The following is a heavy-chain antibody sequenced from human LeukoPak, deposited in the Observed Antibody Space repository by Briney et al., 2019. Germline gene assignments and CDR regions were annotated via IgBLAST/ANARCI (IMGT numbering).Heavy chain of an antibody. D-gene: IGHD4-17*01. J-gene: IGHJ4*02. Sequence: GGSLRLSCAASGXIFSDHYVDWVRQAPGKGLQWVGRIRNKANSYTTEYAASVKGRFTISRDDSKNSLYLQLNSLKTEDTAVYYCATSRPYAACDYWGQGTLVTVSS. CDR3: ATSRPYAACDY. CDR1: GXIFSDHY. CDR2: IRNKANSYTT. V-gene: IGHV3-72*01.